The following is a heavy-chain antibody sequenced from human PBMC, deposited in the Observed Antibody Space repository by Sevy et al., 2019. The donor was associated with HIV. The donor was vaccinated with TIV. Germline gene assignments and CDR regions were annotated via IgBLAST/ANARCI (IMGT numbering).Heavy chain of an antibody. Sequence: SETLSLTCAVSGGSISSVNWWHWVRQPPGKGLGWIGESYHSGSTNYNPSLKSRVTISVDNSKNQFSLRLSSVTAADTAVYYCARGGETPRGFDPWGQGSLVTVSS. CDR2: SYHSGST. J-gene: IGHJ5*02. CDR1: GGSISSVNW. CDR3: ARGGETPRGFDP. D-gene: IGHD3-16*01. V-gene: IGHV4-4*02.